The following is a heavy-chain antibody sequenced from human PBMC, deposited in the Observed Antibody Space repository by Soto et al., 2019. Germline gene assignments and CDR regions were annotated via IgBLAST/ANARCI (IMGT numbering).Heavy chain of an antibody. CDR2: IYYSGST. Sequence: SETLSLTCTVSGGSISSCDYYWSWIRQPPGKGLEWIGYIYYSGSTYYNPSLKSRVTISVDTSKNQFSLKLSSVTAADTAVYYCAKEAVPSVHYYYGMDVWGQGTTVTVSS. D-gene: IGHD6-19*01. CDR1: GGSISSCDYY. CDR3: AKEAVPSVHYYYGMDV. V-gene: IGHV4-30-4*01. J-gene: IGHJ6*02.